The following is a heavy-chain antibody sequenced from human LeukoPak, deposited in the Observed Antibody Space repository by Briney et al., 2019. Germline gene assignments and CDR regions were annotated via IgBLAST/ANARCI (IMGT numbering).Heavy chain of an antibody. J-gene: IGHJ4*02. V-gene: IGHV1-2*02. CDR1: GYSLTGYY. CDR3: AKTFRKYCSGSSCYLGN. CDR2: INPNSGGT. D-gene: IGHD2-15*01. Sequence: ASVKVSCMASGYSLTGYYMHWVRQAPGEGLEWMGWINPNSGGTNYAQKFQGTVTMTRETSISTACMELSRLRSAGTGVYYCAKTFRKYCSGSSCYLGNWGQGTLVTVSS.